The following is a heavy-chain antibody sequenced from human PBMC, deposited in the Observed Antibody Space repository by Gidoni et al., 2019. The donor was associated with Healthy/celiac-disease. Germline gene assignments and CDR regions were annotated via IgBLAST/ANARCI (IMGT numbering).Heavy chain of an antibody. Sequence: QVQLQASAPGLVKPSQTLSLTCTVSGGSISTGRSYRSWIREPAGKGLEWIGRLYTSGSTNYNPSLKSRVTISVDTSKNQFSLELSSVTAADTAVYYCARGVVAVAGHGGGGVGYYYYGMDVWGQGTTVTVSS. D-gene: IGHD6-19*01. CDR3: ARGVVAVAGHGGGGVGYYYYGMDV. V-gene: IGHV4-61*02. CDR2: LYTSGST. J-gene: IGHJ6*02. CDR1: GGSISTGRSY.